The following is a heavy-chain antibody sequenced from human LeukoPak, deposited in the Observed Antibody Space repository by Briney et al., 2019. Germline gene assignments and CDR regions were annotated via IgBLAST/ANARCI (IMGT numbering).Heavy chain of an antibody. Sequence: GGSLRLSCSASGFNFEDYAMHWVRQVPAKGLEWVAGISGNNGSIGYADSAKGRFTISRNNAREFLDLQMNRLRAEDTALYYCAKSFYYDSSGFIANGVFDVWGQGTMVTVSS. D-gene: IGHD3-22*01. CDR2: ISGNNGSI. CDR3: AKSFYYDSSGFIANGVFDV. V-gene: IGHV3-9*01. J-gene: IGHJ3*01. CDR1: GFNFEDYA.